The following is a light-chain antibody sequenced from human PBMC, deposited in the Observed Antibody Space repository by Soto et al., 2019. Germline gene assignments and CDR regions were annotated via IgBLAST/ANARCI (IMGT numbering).Light chain of an antibody. CDR2: DAS. Sequence: DIQMTQSPSSLSASVGDRVTITCQASQDISNYLNCYQQKPGQAPKLLIYDASNLETGVPSRFSGSGSGTDFTFTISNQQPEDIATYYCQQYDNLPLTFGGGTKVEIK. V-gene: IGKV1-33*01. CDR3: QQYDNLPLT. J-gene: IGKJ4*01. CDR1: QDISNY.